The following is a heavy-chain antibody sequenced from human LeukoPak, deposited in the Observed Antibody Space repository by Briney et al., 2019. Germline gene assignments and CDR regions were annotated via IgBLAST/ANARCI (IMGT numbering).Heavy chain of an antibody. J-gene: IGHJ4*02. D-gene: IGHD3-10*01. CDR3: ARDLDYYGSGSYGPGTYFDY. CDR2: INHSGST. CDR1: GGSFSGYY. V-gene: IGHV4-34*01. Sequence: PSETLSLTCAVYGGSFSGYYWSWIRQPPGKGLEWIGEINHSGSTNYNPSLKSRVTISVDTSKNQFSLKLSSVTAADTAVYCCARDLDYYGSGSYGPGTYFDYWGQRTLVTVSS.